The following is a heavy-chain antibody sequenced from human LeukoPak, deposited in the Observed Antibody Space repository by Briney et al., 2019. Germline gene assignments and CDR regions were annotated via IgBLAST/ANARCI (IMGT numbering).Heavy chain of an antibody. CDR2: ISTYKTYT. Sequence: ASVKVFCKASGYAFTTFGIMWVRQAPGQGLEWMGWISTYKTYTRYAQKVQGRATLTTDPSTSTAYLELTSLTSDDTAVYFCARASDTSWPFDFWGQGTKVTVSS. CDR3: ARASDTSWPFDF. D-gene: IGHD2-2*01. J-gene: IGHJ4*02. V-gene: IGHV1-18*01. CDR1: GYAFTTFG.